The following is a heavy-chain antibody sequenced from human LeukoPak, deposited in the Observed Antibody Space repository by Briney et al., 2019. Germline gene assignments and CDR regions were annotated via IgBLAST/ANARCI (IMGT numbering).Heavy chain of an antibody. CDR2: IYYSGGT. V-gene: IGHV4-59*08. CDR1: GGSISSYY. Sequence: SETLSLTCTVSGGSISSYYWSWIRQPPGKGLEWIGYIYYSGGTNYNPSLKSRVTISVDTSKNQFSLKLSSVTAADTAVYYCARGGYSSSWYRPYYYGMDVWGQGTTVTVSS. J-gene: IGHJ6*02. CDR3: ARGGYSSSWYRPYYYGMDV. D-gene: IGHD6-13*01.